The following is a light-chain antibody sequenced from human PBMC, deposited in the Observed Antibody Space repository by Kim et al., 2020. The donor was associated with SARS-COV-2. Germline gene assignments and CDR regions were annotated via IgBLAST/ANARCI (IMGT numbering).Light chain of an antibody. CDR3: QQYVYYPLT. CDR1: QSIADW. CDR2: KAS. Sequence: DIQMTQSPSTLSAFVGDRVTITCRASQSIADWLAWYQQTPGKAPKLLIYKASNLESGVPSRFSGSGSGSEFTLTISSLQPDDFATYYCQQYVYYPLTFGGGTKVDIK. V-gene: IGKV1-5*03. J-gene: IGKJ4*01.